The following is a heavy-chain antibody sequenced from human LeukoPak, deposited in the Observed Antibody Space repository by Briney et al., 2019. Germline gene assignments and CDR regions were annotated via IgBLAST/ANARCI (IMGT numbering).Heavy chain of an antibody. V-gene: IGHV3-21*01. CDR2: ISSSSSYI. J-gene: IGHJ6*03. CDR1: GFTLSSYS. CDR3: ARGRTATTHYYYYMDV. Sequence: GGSLRLSCAASGFTLSSYSMNWVRQAPGKGLEWVSSISSSSSYIYYADSVKGRFTISRDNAKNSLYLQMNSLRAEDTAVYYCARGRTATTHYYYYMDVWGKGTTVTVSS. D-gene: IGHD5-18*01.